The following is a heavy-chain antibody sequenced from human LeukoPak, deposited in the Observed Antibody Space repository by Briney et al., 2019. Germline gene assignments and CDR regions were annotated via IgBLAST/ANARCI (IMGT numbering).Heavy chain of an antibody. CDR2: IIPIFGTA. V-gene: IGHV1-69*13. CDR1: GGTFSSYA. CDR3: ARDLIVGATEPNYYYYYGMDV. D-gene: IGHD1-26*01. J-gene: IGHJ6*02. Sequence: SVKASCKASGGTFSSYAISWVRQAPGQGLEWMGGIIPIFGTANYAQKFQGRVTITADESTSTAYMELSSLRSEDTAVYYCARDLIVGATEPNYYYYYGMDVWGQGTTVTVSS.